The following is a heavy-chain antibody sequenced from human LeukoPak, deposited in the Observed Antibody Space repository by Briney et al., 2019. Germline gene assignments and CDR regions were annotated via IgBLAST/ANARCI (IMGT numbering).Heavy chain of an antibody. CDR3: ARQRYDYVWGSYPTDAFDI. V-gene: IGHV4-61*05. CDR2: IYYSGST. D-gene: IGHD3-16*02. Sequence: SETLSLTCTVSGGSISSSSYYWGWIRQPPGKGLEWIGYIYYSGSTNYNPSLKSRVTISVDTSKNQFSLKLSSVTAADTAVYYCARQRYDYVWGSYPTDAFDIWGQGTVVTVSS. CDR1: GGSISSSSYY. J-gene: IGHJ3*02.